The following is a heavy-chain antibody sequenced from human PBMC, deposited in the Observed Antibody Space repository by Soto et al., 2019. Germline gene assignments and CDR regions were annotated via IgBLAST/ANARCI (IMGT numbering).Heavy chain of an antibody. J-gene: IGHJ4*02. CDR2: IKQDGSEK. Sequence: EVQLVESGGGLVQPGGSLRLSCAASGFTFSSYWMRWVRQAPGKGLEWVANIKQDGSEKYYVDSVKGRFTISRDNAKNSLYLQMSSLRAEDTAVYYCARTNIAAAGTDYFDYWGQGTLVTVSS. D-gene: IGHD6-13*01. CDR1: GFTFSSYW. CDR3: ARTNIAAAGTDYFDY. V-gene: IGHV3-7*01.